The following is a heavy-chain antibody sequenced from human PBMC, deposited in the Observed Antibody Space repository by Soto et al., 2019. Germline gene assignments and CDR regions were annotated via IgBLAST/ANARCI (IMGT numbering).Heavy chain of an antibody. Sequence: SLRLSFAASGVTFSDYYRSWIRQAPGKGLEWVSYISSSGSTIYYADSVKGRFTISRDNAKNSLYLQMNSLRAEDTAVYYCARTFDYYDSSGYDYWGQGTLVTVSS. D-gene: IGHD3-22*01. CDR2: ISSSGSTI. CDR3: ARTFDYYDSSGYDY. CDR1: GVTFSDYY. J-gene: IGHJ4*02. V-gene: IGHV3-11*01.